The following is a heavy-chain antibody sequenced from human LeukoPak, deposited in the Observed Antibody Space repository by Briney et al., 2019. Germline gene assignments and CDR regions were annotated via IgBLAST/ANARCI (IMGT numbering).Heavy chain of an antibody. CDR1: GGSISSSGYY. V-gene: IGHV4-39*07. J-gene: IGHJ5*02. CDR3: ARALWYSSSSNWFDP. D-gene: IGHD6-13*01. Sequence: SETLSLTCTVSGGSISSSGYYWGWIRQPPGKGLEWIGNIYYTGSTYYNPSLKSRVTISLDTSKNQFSLKLSSVTAADTAVYYCARALWYSSSSNWFDPWGQGTLVTVSS. CDR2: IYYTGST.